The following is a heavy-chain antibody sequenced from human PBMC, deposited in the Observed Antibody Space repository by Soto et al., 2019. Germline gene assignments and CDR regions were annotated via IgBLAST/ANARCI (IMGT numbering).Heavy chain of an antibody. CDR1: GGSISSYY. Sequence: SETLSLTCTVSGGSISSYYWSWIRQPPGKGLEWIGYIYYSGSTNYNPSLKSRVTISVDTSKNQFSLKLSSVTAADTAVYYCGGTTVSPDYWGQGTLVTVSS. CDR2: IYYSGST. CDR3: GGTTVSPDY. V-gene: IGHV4-59*08. J-gene: IGHJ4*02. D-gene: IGHD4-17*01.